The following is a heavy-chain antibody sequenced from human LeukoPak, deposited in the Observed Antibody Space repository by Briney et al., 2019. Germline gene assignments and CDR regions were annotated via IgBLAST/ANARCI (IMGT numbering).Heavy chain of an antibody. CDR1: GGTFSSYA. V-gene: IGHV1-69*13. CDR3: AIGGRGVVVVAARNNWFDP. D-gene: IGHD2-15*01. J-gene: IGHJ5*02. Sequence: PWASVKVSCKASGGTFSSYAISWVRQAPGQGLEWMGGIIPIFGTANYAQKFQGRVTITADESTSTAYMELSSLRSEDTAVYYCAIGGRGVVVVAARNNWFDPWGQGTLVTVSS. CDR2: IIPIFGTA.